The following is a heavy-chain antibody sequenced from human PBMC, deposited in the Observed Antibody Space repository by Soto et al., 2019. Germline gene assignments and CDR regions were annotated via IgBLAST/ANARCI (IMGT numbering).Heavy chain of an antibody. CDR3: ARVGYSRGFFYMDV. J-gene: IGHJ6*03. D-gene: IGHD2-15*01. CDR1: GATIHSGGYY. V-gene: IGHV4-31*03. CDR2: IYYTGST. Sequence: SETLSLTCTVSGATIHSGGYYWTWIRQHPGKGLEWIGHIYYTGSTSYNPSLKSRVTISLDTSKNQCSLKLSSVTAADTDVYFCARVGYSRGFFYMDVWGKGTTVTVSS.